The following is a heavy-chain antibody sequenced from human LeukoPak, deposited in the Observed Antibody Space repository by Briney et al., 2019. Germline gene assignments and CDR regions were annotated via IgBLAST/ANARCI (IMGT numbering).Heavy chain of an antibody. D-gene: IGHD3-22*01. CDR3: ARTLLQYDSSGYYQNFDY. V-gene: IGHV1-69*13. CDR2: IIPIFGTA. J-gene: IGHJ4*02. Sequence: SVKVSCKASGGTFSSYAISWVRQAPGQGLEWMGGIIPIFGTANYAQKFQGRVTITADESTSTAYMELSSLRSEDTAVYYCARTLLQYDSSGYYQNFDYWGQGTLVTVSS. CDR1: GGTFSSYA.